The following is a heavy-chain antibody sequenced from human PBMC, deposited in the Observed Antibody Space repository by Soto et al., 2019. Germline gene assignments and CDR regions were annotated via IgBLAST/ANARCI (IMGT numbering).Heavy chain of an antibody. V-gene: IGHV4-34*01. CDR1: GGSFSGYY. D-gene: IGHD3-10*01. CDR3: ARWGYGSGSYDYYYYYMDV. Sequence: SETLSLTCAVYGGSFSGYYWSWIRQPPGKGLEWIGEINHSGSTNYNPSLKSRVTISVDTSKNQFSLKLSSVTAADTAVYYCARWGYGSGSYDYYYYYMDVWGKGTTVTVSS. J-gene: IGHJ6*03. CDR2: INHSGST.